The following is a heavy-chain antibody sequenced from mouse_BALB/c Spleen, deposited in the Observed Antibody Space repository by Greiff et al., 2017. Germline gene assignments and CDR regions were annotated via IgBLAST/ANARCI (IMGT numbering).Heavy chain of an antibody. CDR1: GYTFTSYY. CDR3: ARPYGYDDPWYFDV. V-gene: IGHV1S56*01. CDR2: IYPGDGST. Sequence: VQLQQSGPELVKPGASVKMSCKASGYTFTSYYIHWVKQRPGQGLEWIGWIYPGDGSTKYNEKFKGKTTLTADKSSSTAYMLLSSLTSEDSAIYFCARPYGYDDPWYFDVWGAGTTVTVAS. J-gene: IGHJ1*01. D-gene: IGHD2-2*01.